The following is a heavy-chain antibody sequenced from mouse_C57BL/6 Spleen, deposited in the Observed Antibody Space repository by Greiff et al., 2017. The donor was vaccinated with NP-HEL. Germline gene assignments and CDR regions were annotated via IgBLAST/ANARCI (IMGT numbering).Heavy chain of an antibody. CDR3: TTGGFRFAY. V-gene: IGHV14-4*01. Sequence: VQLKQSGAELVRPGASVKLSCTASGFNIKDDYMHWVKQRPEQGLEWIGWIDPENGDTEYASKFQGKATITADTSSNTAYLQLSSLTSEDTAVYYCTTGGFRFAYWGQGTLVTVSA. CDR2: IDPENGDT. J-gene: IGHJ3*01. CDR1: GFNIKDDY. D-gene: IGHD1-1*02.